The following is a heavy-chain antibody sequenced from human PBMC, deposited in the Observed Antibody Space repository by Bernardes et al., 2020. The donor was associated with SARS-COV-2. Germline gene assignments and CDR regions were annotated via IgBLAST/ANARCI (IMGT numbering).Heavy chain of an antibody. CDR3: ARLPSLVRGIYFDY. V-gene: IGHV5-51*01. D-gene: IGHD3-10*01. Sequence: GAYLKISCKESRYTVTHYWSGWVRPIPGKGLELMGIIYPRDSDTRYSPTFQGQVTISADKSISTAYLHWSSLKASDTGMYYCARLPSLVRGIYFDYWGQGTLVTVSS. CDR1: RYTVTHYW. J-gene: IGHJ4*02. CDR2: IYPRDSDT.